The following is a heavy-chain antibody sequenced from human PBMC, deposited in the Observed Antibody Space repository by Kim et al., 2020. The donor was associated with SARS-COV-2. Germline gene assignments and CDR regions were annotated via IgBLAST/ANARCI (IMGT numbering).Heavy chain of an antibody. D-gene: IGHD2-21*02. Sequence: ASVKVSCKASGYTFTSYGISWVRQAPGQGLEWMGWISAYNGNTNYAQKLQGRVTMTTDTSTSTAYMELRSLRSDDTAVYYCARDLSPVAYCGGDCTFFSGSGMDVWGQGTTVTVSS. V-gene: IGHV1-18*04. CDR2: ISAYNGNT. CDR3: ARDLSPVAYCGGDCTFFSGSGMDV. CDR1: GYTFTSYG. J-gene: IGHJ6*02.